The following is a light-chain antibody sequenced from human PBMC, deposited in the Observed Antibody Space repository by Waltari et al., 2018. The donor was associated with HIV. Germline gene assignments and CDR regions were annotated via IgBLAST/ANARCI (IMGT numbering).Light chain of an antibody. CDR2: SAY. V-gene: IGKV1-39*01. Sequence: DIQMTQSPSSLSASLGDSVVITCRASQAICTYLKWYQQKPGKAPALLVYSAYTLQPGAPSRFRGAGSGRDFSLSISGLQTEDFATYFCQQSYGSPFNFGPGT. CDR1: QAICTY. CDR3: QQSYGSPFN. J-gene: IGKJ3*01.